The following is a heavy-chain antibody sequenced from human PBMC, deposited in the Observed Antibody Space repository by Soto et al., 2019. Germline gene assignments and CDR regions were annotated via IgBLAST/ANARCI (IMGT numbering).Heavy chain of an antibody. J-gene: IGHJ5*02. D-gene: IGHD3-22*01. CDR2: IYYTGNT. CDR3: AKEGYYYDSSGTRGLFDP. CDR1: GGSISTYY. Sequence: SETLSLTCTVTGGSISTYYWSWIRQPPGKGLEWIGHIYYTGNTNYNPSLKSRVTISVDTSTNRFSLRLRSVSAADTAVYYCAKEGYYYDSSGTRGLFDPWGQGTLVTVSS. V-gene: IGHV4-59*13.